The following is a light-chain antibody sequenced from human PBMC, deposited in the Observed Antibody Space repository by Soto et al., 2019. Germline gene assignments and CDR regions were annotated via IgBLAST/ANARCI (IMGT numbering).Light chain of an antibody. J-gene: IGKJ1*01. CDR1: QSVSSN. V-gene: IGKV3-15*01. CDR2: DAS. CDR3: QQYNNWPRT. Sequence: EIVMPQSPATLSVSPGERVTLSCRASQSVSSNLAWYQQKPGQTPRLLIYDASTGATGIPARFSGSGSGTEFTLTISSLQSEDFAVYYCQQYNNWPRTSGQGTKV.